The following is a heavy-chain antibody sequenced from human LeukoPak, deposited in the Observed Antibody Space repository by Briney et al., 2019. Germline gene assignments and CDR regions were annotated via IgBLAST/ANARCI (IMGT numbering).Heavy chain of an antibody. J-gene: IGHJ6*03. CDR1: GFTFSSYG. CDR2: ISYDGSNK. V-gene: IGHV3-30*03. D-gene: IGHD2-2*01. CDR3: AAPPGYCSSTSCTSRMDV. Sequence: GGSLRLSCAASGFTFSSYGMHWVRQAPGKGLEWVAVISYDGSNKYYADSVKGRFTISRDNSKNTLYLQMNSLRAEDTAVYYCAAPPGYCSSTSCTSRMDVWGKATTVAVSS.